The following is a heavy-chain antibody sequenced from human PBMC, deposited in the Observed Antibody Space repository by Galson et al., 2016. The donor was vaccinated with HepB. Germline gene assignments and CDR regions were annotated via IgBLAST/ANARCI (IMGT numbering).Heavy chain of an antibody. CDR2: ISYSGATI. CDR3: ASDPRDRSGFVPNYFDY. V-gene: IGHV3-48*02. CDR1: GFTFSTYA. Sequence: SLRLSCAASGFTFSTYAMSWVRQAPGKGLEWLSYISYSGATIYYADSVKGRFTISRDNAKNSLYLQMNSLRDEDTAIYYGASDPRDRSGFVPNYFDYWSQGTLVTVSS. J-gene: IGHJ4*02. D-gene: IGHD3-22*01.